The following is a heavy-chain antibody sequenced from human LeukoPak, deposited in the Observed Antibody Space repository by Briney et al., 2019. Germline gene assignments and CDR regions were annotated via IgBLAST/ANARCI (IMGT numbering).Heavy chain of an antibody. J-gene: IGHJ3*02. D-gene: IGHD3-10*01. V-gene: IGHV1-24*01. CDR1: GYTLTELS. Sequence: ASVKVSCKVSGYTLTELSMHWVRQAPGKGLGWMGGFDPEDGETIYAQKFQGRVTMTEDTSTDTAYMELSSLRSEDTAVYYCATDRITMVRGVSDAFDIWGQGTMVTVSS. CDR3: ATDRITMVRGVSDAFDI. CDR2: FDPEDGET.